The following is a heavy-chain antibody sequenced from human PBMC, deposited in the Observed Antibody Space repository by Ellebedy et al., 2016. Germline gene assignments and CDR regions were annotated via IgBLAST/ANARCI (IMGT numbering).Heavy chain of an antibody. CDR2: IYPGDSDT. CDR1: GYSFTSYW. Sequence: GESLKISXKGSGYSFTSYWIGWVRQMPGKGLEWMGIIYPGDSDTRCSPSFQGQVTISADKSISTAYLQWSSLKASDTAMYYCARREGIAVAAMYYFDYWGQGTLVTVSS. J-gene: IGHJ4*02. D-gene: IGHD6-19*01. V-gene: IGHV5-51*01. CDR3: ARREGIAVAAMYYFDY.